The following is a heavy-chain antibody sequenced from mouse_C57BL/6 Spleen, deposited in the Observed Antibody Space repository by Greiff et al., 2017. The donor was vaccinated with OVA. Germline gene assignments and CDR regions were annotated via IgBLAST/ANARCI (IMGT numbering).Heavy chain of an antibody. V-gene: IGHV1-4*01. CDR3: ARGGYYGYGGDY. D-gene: IGHD2-2*01. CDR2: INPSSGYT. J-gene: IGHJ2*01. CDR1: GYTFTSYT. Sequence: QVQLKQSGAELARPGASVKMSCKASGYTFTSYTMHWVKQRPGQGLEWIGYINPSSGYTKYNQKFKDKATLTADKSSSTAYMQLSSLTSEDSAVYYCARGGYYGYGGDYWGQGTTLTVSS.